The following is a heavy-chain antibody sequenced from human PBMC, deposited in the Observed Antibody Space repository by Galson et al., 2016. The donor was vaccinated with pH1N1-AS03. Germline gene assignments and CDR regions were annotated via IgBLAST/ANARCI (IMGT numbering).Heavy chain of an antibody. CDR3: ARDSGGWAVDF. V-gene: IGHV1-46*01. CDR1: GYTFTRHH. Sequence: SVKVSCKASGYTFTRHHMHWVRQAPGQGLEWMGIIYPTGDGKNYAQKFQGRVTMTRDTSTSTFYMELSSLISDDTAGYFCARDSGGWAVDFWGQGTEVTVSS. J-gene: IGHJ3*01. CDR2: IYPTGDGK. D-gene: IGHD6-19*01.